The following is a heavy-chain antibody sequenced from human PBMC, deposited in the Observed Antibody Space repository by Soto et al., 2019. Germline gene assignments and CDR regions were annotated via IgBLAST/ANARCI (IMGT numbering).Heavy chain of an antibody. V-gene: IGHV1-69*04. Sequence: QVQMGPSGAEVNKPGSSVNVACKASGGDFKNYCLSWVRQAHGQGLEWMGGIVPALGIVKYGSIFQGRLTITADEVTSSVYMELSGLKPEDTAFYDCEREITKNGFHFWGQGTLVIVSS. CDR2: IVPALGIV. J-gene: IGHJ4*02. CDR3: EREITKNGFHF. D-gene: IGHD2-8*01. CDR1: GGDFKNYC.